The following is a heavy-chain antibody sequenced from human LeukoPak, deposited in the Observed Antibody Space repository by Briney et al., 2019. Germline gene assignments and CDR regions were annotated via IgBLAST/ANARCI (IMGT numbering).Heavy chain of an antibody. CDR1: GFTFSSYA. CDR2: ISYDGSNK. D-gene: IGHD3-10*01. V-gene: IGHV3-30-3*01. Sequence: TGGSLRLSCAASGFTFSSYAMHWVRQAPGKGLEWVAVISYDGSNKYYADSVKGRFTISRDNAKNSLYLQMNSLRAEDTAVYYCASGGLLWFGELRFDPWGQGTLVTVSS. J-gene: IGHJ5*02. CDR3: ASGGLLWFGELRFDP.